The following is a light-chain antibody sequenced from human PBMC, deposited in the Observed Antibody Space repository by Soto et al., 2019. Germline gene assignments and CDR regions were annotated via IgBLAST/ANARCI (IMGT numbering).Light chain of an antibody. CDR3: QQYENWPYT. J-gene: IGKJ2*01. CDR1: PGVSNT. CDR2: GAS. Sequence: EIVMTQSPATVSSSPGERATLSCRASPGVSNTLAWYQQRPGQAPRLLIYGASIRAPGIPARFSGGGSGTEFTLTITSLQSEDFAIYYCQQYENWPYTFGQGTKLEIK. V-gene: IGKV3-15*01.